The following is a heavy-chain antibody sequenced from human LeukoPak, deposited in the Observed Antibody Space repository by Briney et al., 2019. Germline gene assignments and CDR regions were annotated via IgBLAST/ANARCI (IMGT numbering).Heavy chain of an antibody. CDR2: ISSSSSYI. D-gene: IGHD5-12*01. CDR1: GFTFSSYS. Sequence: GGSLRLSCAASGFTFSSYSMNWVRQAPGKGLEWVSSISSSSSYIYYADSVKGRFTTSRDNAKNSLYLQMNSLRAEDTAVYYCARDRRGGSTSSSNRRFDPWGQGTLVTVSS. V-gene: IGHV3-21*01. CDR3: ARDRRGGSTSSSNRRFDP. J-gene: IGHJ5*02.